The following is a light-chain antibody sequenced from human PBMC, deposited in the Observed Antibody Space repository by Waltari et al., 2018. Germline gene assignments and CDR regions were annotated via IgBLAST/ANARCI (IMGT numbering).Light chain of an antibody. CDR2: AAS. V-gene: IGKV1-39*01. CDR1: QSISSY. Sequence: DIQMTQSPSSLSASVGDRVTLTCRASQSISSYLSWYQQKPGRAPKLLIYAASSLESGVQSRFSGSGSGRDFTIIISSLQHEDFATYYCQQSYSQTRTFGQGTKVEI. J-gene: IGKJ1*01. CDR3: QQSYSQTRT.